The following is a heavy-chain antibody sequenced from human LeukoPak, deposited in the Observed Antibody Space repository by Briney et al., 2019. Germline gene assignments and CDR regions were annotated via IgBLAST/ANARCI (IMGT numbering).Heavy chain of an antibody. CDR2: IIPILGTA. CDR3: ARQPRIAARQDYYMDV. J-gene: IGHJ6*03. CDR1: GGTFSSYA. D-gene: IGHD6-6*01. V-gene: IGHV1-69*11. Sequence: SVKVSCKASGGTFSSYAISWVRQAPGQGLEWMGRIIPILGTANYAQKFQGRVTITADESTSTAYMELSSLRSEDTAVYYCARQPRIAARQDYYMDVWGKGTTVTVSS.